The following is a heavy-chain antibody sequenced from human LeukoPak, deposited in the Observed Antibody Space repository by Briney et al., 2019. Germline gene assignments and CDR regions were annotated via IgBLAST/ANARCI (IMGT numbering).Heavy chain of an antibody. V-gene: IGHV3-48*04. Sequence: GGSLRLSCAASGFTFSSYSMNWVRQAPGKGLEWVSHISSSSTIYYADSVKGRFTISRDNAKNSLYLQMNSLRAEDTAVYYCARGTALGADYYDSSGFEDYWGQGTLVTVSS. J-gene: IGHJ4*02. CDR2: ISSSSTI. CDR1: GFTFSSYS. CDR3: ARGTALGADYYDSSGFEDY. D-gene: IGHD3-22*01.